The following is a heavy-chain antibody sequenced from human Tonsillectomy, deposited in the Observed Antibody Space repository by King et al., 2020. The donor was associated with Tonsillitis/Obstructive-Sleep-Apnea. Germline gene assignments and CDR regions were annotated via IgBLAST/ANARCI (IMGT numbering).Heavy chain of an antibody. CDR3: ARSPGDILQLVPNWFDP. Sequence: QLGQSGAEVKKPGESLKISCKGSGYSFTSYWIGWVRQMPGKGLEWMGIIYPGDSDTRYSPSFQGQVTISADKSISTAYLQWSSLKASDTAMYYWARSPGDILQLVPNWFDPWGQGTLVTVSS. CDR1: GYSFTSYW. D-gene: IGHD6-13*01. CDR2: IYPGDSDT. J-gene: IGHJ5*02. V-gene: IGHV5-51*01.